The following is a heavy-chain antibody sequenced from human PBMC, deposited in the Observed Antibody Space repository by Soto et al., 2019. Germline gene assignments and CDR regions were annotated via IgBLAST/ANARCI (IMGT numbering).Heavy chain of an antibody. CDR1: GFTFSSYG. D-gene: IGHD6-6*01. CDR2: ISYDGSNK. Sequence: GGSLRLSCAASGFTFSSYGMHWVRQAPGKGLEWVAVISYDGSNKYYADSVKGRFTISRDNSKNTLYLQMNSLRAEDTAVYYCAKDPPPLAARPVNWFDPWGQGTLVTVSS. CDR3: AKDPPPLAARPVNWFDP. J-gene: IGHJ5*02. V-gene: IGHV3-30*18.